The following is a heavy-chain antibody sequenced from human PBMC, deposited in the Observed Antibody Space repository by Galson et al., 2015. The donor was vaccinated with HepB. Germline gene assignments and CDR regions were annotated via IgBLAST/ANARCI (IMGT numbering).Heavy chain of an antibody. Sequence: SLGLSCAASGFTFSSSAMIWVRQAPGEGLGWVSAIRGGGGRRSYAASVKGRFTISRDNPKNTLYLQLNSLRAEDTAVYYCAQSRQFGELFGLTRTSEIDYWGQGTLVTVSS. D-gene: IGHD3-10*01. CDR3: AQSRQFGELFGLTRTSEIDY. V-gene: IGHV3-23*01. CDR2: IRGGGGRR. J-gene: IGHJ4*02. CDR1: GFTFSSSA.